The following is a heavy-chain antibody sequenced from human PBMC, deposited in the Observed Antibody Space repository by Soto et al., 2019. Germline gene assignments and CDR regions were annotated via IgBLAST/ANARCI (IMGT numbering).Heavy chain of an antibody. CDR3: ARLAGSYFDC. V-gene: IGHV4-39*01. J-gene: IGHJ4*02. Sequence: SETLSLTCTVSGGSISSSSYYWGWIRQPPGKGLEWIGSIYYSGSTYYNPSLKSRVTISVDTSKNQFSLKLSSVTAADTAVYYCARLAGSYFDCWGQGTLVTVSS. CDR2: IYYSGST. CDR1: GGSISSSSYY. D-gene: IGHD1-26*01.